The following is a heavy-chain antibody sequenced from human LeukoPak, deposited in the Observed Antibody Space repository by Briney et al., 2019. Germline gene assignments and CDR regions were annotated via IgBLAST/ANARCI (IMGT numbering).Heavy chain of an antibody. D-gene: IGHD1-26*01. J-gene: IGHJ4*02. V-gene: IGHV3-7*01. CDR1: GLTFSSSW. CDR2: IKEDASET. CDR3: TRGSPLDY. Sequence: GGSLRLSCAASGLTFSSSWMTWVRQAPGKGLEWVANIKEDASETNYVGSAMGRFAISRDNAKNTLYLQMNSLRVEDTATYYCTRGSPLDYWGQGTQVTVSS.